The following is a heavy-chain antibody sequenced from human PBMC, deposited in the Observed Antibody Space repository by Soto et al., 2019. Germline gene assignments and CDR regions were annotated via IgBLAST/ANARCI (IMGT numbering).Heavy chain of an antibody. CDR3: ARDRYDSTGPSGY. J-gene: IGHJ4*02. V-gene: IGHV1-69*06. CDR1: GGTFSSYA. CDR2: IIPIFGTA. Sequence: QVQLVQSGAEVKKPGSSVKVSCKASGGTFSSYAISWVRQAPGQGLEWMGGIIPIFGTANYAQKFQGRVTITADKSTSTAYMELSCLRYEDSAVYYCARDRYDSTGPSGYWGQGTLVTVSS. D-gene: IGHD3-22*01.